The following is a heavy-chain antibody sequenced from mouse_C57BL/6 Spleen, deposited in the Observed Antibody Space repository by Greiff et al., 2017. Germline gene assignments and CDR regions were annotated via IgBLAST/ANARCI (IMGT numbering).Heavy chain of an antibody. Sequence: QVQLQQPGAELVMPGASVKMSCKASGYTFTSYTMHWVKQRPGQGLEWIGYINPSSGYTKYTQKFKDKATLTADKSSSTAYMQLSSLTSEDSAVYYCASEGYFDVWGTGTTVTVSS. CDR1: GYTFTSYT. V-gene: IGHV1S26*01. CDR2: INPSSGYT. CDR3: ASEGYFDV. J-gene: IGHJ1*03.